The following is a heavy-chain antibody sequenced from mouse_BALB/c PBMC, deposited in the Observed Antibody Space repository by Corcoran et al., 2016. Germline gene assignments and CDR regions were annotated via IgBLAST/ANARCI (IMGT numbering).Heavy chain of an antibody. J-gene: IGHJ1*01. D-gene: IGHD2-1*01. V-gene: IGHV14-3*02. CDR1: GFNIKDTY. CDR2: SDPANGNT. Sequence: EVQLQQSGAELVKPGAAVKLSCTASGFNIKDTYMHWVKQRPEQGLEWIGRSDPANGNTKYDPKFQDKATITADTSSNTAYLQLSSLTSEYTAVYYCSREGYGNYAYFDVWGAGTTVTVSS. CDR3: SREGYGNYAYFDV.